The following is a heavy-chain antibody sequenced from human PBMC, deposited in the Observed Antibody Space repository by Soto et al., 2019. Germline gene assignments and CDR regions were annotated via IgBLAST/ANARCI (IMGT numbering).Heavy chain of an antibody. CDR3: ARGSSLLYPMSDWFDP. D-gene: IGHD6-6*01. V-gene: IGHV3-11*01. CDR2: IRNSGSTI. J-gene: IGHJ5*02. CDR1: GFTFVDNN. Sequence: QVQVVESGGGWVKPEGSWGLSCAASGFTFVDNNWSWFRRAQGKGLNWISYIRNSGSTIYYADSVKGRFTTSRDNAKNSLYLQMNSLRAEDTAVYYCARGSSLLYPMSDWFDPWGQGTLVTVSS.